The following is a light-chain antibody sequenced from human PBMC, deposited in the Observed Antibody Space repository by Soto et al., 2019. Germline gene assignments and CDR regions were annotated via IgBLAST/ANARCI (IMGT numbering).Light chain of an antibody. V-gene: IGKV1-5*01. CDR3: QQYNSYSYT. CDR2: DAS. Sequence: DIQMTQSPSTLSASVGDRVTITCRASQSISSWLAWYQQKPGKAPKLLIYDASSLESGVPSRFSGSGSGTEFTLTISSLQHDDFATYYCQQYNSYSYTFGQGNKLEIK. J-gene: IGKJ2*01. CDR1: QSISSW.